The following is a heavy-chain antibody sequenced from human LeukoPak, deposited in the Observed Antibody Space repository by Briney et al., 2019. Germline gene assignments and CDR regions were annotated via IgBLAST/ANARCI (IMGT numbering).Heavy chain of an antibody. D-gene: IGHD1-26*01. V-gene: IGHV1-18*01. J-gene: IGHJ4*02. CDR2: ISAYNGNT. CDR3: ATTFLVGATKLPNDY. CDR1: GYTFTSYG. Sequence: ASVKVSCKASGYTFTSYGISWVRQAPGQGLEWMGWISAYNGNTNYAQKLQGRVTMTEDTSTDTAYMELSSLRSEDTAVYYCATTFLVGATKLPNDYWGQGTLVTVSS.